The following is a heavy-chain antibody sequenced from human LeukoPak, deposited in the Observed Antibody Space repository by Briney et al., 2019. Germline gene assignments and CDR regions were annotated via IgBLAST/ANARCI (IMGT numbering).Heavy chain of an antibody. V-gene: IGHV1-24*01. Sequence: ASVKVSCKVSGYTLTELSMHWVRQAPGEGLEWMGGFDPEDGETIYAQKFQGRVTMTEDTSTDTAYMELSSLRSEDTAVYYCATDGGYSDAFDIWGQGTMVTVSS. J-gene: IGHJ3*02. CDR3: ATDGGYSDAFDI. CDR1: GYTLTELS. D-gene: IGHD3-10*01. CDR2: FDPEDGET.